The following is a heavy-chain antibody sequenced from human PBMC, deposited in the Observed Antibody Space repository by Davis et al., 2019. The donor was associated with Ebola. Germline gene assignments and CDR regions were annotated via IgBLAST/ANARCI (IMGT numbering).Heavy chain of an antibody. D-gene: IGHD5-12*01. CDR2: TRNKANSYTP. J-gene: IGHJ6*02. Sequence: PSGSLTLSCAASGFTFSDDYMDCVRQIPGKVLEWAGRTRNKANSYTPEYAASVNGRFTISRDDSKKSLYLQMNSLKTGDTAVYYCARGYTRSSKYGMDVWCQGTTVTVSS. CDR1: GFTFSDDY. V-gene: IGHV3-72*01. CDR3: ARGYTRSSKYGMDV.